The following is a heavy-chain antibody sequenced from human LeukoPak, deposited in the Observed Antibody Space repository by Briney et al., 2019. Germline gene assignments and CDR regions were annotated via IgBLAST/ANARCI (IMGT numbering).Heavy chain of an antibody. D-gene: IGHD1-7*01. CDR1: GLTFSHYV. V-gene: IGHV3-23*01. CDR3: AKGIIGPNTAFHI. CDR2: ISGPGDTT. J-gene: IGHJ3*02. Sequence: GGSLRLSCAASGLTFSHYVMSWVRQAPGRGLEWVSGISGPGDTTYYTDSVKGRFTISRDNSKNTLYLQMSSLRAEDTAVYYCAKGIIGPNTAFHIWGQGTMVTVS.